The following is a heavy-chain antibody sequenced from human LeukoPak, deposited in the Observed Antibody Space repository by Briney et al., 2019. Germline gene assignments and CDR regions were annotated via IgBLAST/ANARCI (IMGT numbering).Heavy chain of an antibody. CDR1: GFTFSTSW. Sequence: QPGGSLRLSCAASGFTFSTSWMSWVRQAPGRGLEWVANVKDDGSEKYYVDSVKGRLTISRDNAKNSLFLQTNSLRVEDSAVYYCARGGIYFHYFDSWGQGTLVTVSS. V-gene: IGHV3-7*04. CDR2: VKDDGSEK. CDR3: ARGGIYFHYFDS. J-gene: IGHJ4*02. D-gene: IGHD1-26*01.